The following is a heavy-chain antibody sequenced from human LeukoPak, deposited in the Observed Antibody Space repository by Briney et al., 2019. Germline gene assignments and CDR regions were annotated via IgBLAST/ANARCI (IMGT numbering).Heavy chain of an antibody. V-gene: IGHV4-30-4*01. J-gene: IGHJ4*02. Sequence: PSETLSLTCTVSCGSISSGDYYWSWIRQPPGKGLGWIGYIYYSGSTYYNPSLKSRVTISVDTSKNQFSLKLSSVTAADTAVYYCARDLLNEGNHLDYWGQGTLVTVSS. CDR2: IYYSGST. CDR1: CGSISSGDYY. D-gene: IGHD4-23*01. CDR3: ARDLLNEGNHLDY.